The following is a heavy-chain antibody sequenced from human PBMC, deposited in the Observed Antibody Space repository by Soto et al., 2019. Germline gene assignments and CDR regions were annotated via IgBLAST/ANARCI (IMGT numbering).Heavy chain of an antibody. J-gene: IGHJ6*02. V-gene: IGHV3-15*07. D-gene: IGHD2-15*01. CDR3: STVSTPGYCSGGSCYLGYGMDV. CDR1: GFTFSNAW. CDR2: IKSKTDGGTT. Sequence: GGSLRLSCAASGFTFSNAWMNWVRQAPGKGLEWVGRIKSKTDGGTTDYAAPVKGRFTISRDDSKNTLYLQMNSLKTEDTAVYYCSTVSTPGYCSGGSCYLGYGMDVWGQGTTVTVSS.